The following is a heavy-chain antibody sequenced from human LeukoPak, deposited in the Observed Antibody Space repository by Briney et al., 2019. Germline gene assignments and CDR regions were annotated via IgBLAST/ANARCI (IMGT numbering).Heavy chain of an antibody. CDR3: VKDYYYGSGMYYFDY. Sequence: PGGSLRLSCSASGFTFSSYAMHWVRQAPGKGLEYVSAISSNGGGTYYADSVKGRFTISRDNSKNTLYLQMSSLRAEDTAVYYCVKDYYYGSGMYYFDYWGQGTLVTVSS. CDR2: ISSNGGGT. D-gene: IGHD3-10*01. CDR1: GFTFSSYA. J-gene: IGHJ4*02. V-gene: IGHV3-64D*06.